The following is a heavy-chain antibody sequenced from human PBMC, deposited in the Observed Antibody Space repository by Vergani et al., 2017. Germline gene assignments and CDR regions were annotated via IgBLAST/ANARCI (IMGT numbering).Heavy chain of an antibody. CDR2: ISSSSSYT. Sequence: VQLVESGGGLVKPGGSLRLSCAASGFTFSNAWMSWVRQAPGKGLEWVSYISSSSSYTNYADSVKGRFTISRDNAKNSLYLQMNSLRAEDTAVYYCARSLYYYDSSGYYPFSYWGQGTLVTVSS. CDR3: ARSLYYYDSSGYYPFSY. V-gene: IGHV3-11*05. D-gene: IGHD3-22*01. J-gene: IGHJ4*02. CDR1: GFTFSNAW.